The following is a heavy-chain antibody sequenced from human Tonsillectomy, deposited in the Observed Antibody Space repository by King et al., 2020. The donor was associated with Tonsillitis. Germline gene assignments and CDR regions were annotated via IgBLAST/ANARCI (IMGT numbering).Heavy chain of an antibody. V-gene: IGHV3-33*05. Sequence: VQLVESGGGVVQPGRSLRLPCAASGFTFSTYGIHWVRQAPGKGLEWVALISYDGSNKYYADPVRGRFTISRDTSKNTVYLQMNSLRAEDTAVYYCARAYYYETSRKPDYWGQGTLITVSS. J-gene: IGHJ4*02. CDR3: ARAYYYETSRKPDY. D-gene: IGHD3-22*01. CDR1: GFTFSTYG. CDR2: ISYDGSNK.